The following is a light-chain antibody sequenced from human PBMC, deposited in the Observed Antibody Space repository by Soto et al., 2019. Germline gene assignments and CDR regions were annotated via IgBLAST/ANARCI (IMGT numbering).Light chain of an antibody. V-gene: IGKV4-1*01. CDR1: QSVLYSSNNKNF. CDR2: WAS. J-gene: IGKJ2*01. CDR3: QQYYSPPYT. Sequence: DIVMTQSPDSLAVSLGERATINCKSSQSVLYSSNNKNFLAWYQQKPGQPPKLLIYWASTRESGVPDRFSGSGSGTDFTLTISSLQAEDVAVYSCQQYYSPPYTFGQWTKLEIK.